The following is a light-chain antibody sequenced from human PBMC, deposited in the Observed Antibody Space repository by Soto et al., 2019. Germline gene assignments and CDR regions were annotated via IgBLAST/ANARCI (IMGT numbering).Light chain of an antibody. Sequence: QSALTQPPSASGSPGQSVTISCTGTSSDVGGYHYVSWYQQVPGKAPKLMIYEVSKRPSGVPDRFSGSKSGNTASLTVSGLQAEDEADYYCSSCAGRDNLVFGGGTKLTVL. CDR1: SSDVGGYHY. CDR3: SSCAGRDNLV. V-gene: IGLV2-8*01. CDR2: EVS. J-gene: IGLJ3*02.